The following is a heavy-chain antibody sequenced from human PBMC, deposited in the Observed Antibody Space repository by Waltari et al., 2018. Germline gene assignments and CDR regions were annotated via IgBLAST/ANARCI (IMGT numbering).Heavy chain of an antibody. CDR1: GFTFSDHD. CDR3: ARDLDGDSNLDY. J-gene: IGHJ4*02. V-gene: IGHV3-72*01. D-gene: IGHD2-21*02. CDR2: SRNKGHSFST. Sequence: EVQLAESGGGLFLPGGSLRLSCVAPGFTFSDHDMDWVRQAPESGREWVGRSRNKGHSFSTEYAASVRGRFTISRDDSKNSLYIEMNSLKTEDTAVYYCARDLDGDSNLDYWGQGTLVTVSS.